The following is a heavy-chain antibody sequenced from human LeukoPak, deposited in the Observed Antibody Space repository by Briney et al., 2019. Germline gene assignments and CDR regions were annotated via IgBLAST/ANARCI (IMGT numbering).Heavy chain of an antibody. D-gene: IGHD3-10*01. J-gene: IGHJ5*02. CDR1: GGSISSGSYY. Sequence: SETLSLTCTVSGGSISSGSYYWSWIRQPAGKGLEWIGRIYTSGSTNYNPSLKSRVTISVDTSKNQFSLKLSSVTAADTAVYYCARARTITMVREGNWFDPWGQGTLVTVSS. V-gene: IGHV4-61*02. CDR2: IYTSGST. CDR3: ARARTITMVREGNWFDP.